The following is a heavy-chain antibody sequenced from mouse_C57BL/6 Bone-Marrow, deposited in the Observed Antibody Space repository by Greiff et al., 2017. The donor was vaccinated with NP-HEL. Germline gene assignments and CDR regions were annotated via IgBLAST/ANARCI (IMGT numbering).Heavy chain of an antibody. J-gene: IGHJ2*01. CDR3: ARQRGGYDYHFDY. CDR1: GFTFSSYG. CDR2: ISSGGSYT. D-gene: IGHD2-4*01. V-gene: IGHV5-6*01. Sequence: EVQRVESGGDLVKPGGSLKLSCAASGFTFSSYGMSWVRQTPDKRLEWVATISSGGSYTYYLDSVKGRFTISRDNAKNTLYLQMSSLKSEDTAMYYCARQRGGYDYHFDYWGQGTTLTVSS.